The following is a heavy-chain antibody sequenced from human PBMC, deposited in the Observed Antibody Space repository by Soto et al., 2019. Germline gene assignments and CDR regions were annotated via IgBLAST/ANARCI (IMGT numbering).Heavy chain of an antibody. CDR3: ARMLAVNYYYYYVDV. CDR2: ILWSDEK. CDR1: GFSLRNARMG. J-gene: IGHJ6*03. Sequence: QVTLKESGPVLVKPTETLTLTCTVSGFSLRNARMGVSWIRQPPGKALEWLAHILWSDEKSYNTSLKGRVTLSKDTSKSQVVLTMTYVDPVDTATYFCARMLAVNYYYYYVDVWGEGTTVTVSS. D-gene: IGHD3-22*01. V-gene: IGHV2-26*01.